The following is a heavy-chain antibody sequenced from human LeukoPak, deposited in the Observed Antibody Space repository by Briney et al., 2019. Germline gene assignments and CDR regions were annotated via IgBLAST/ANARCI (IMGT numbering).Heavy chain of an antibody. V-gene: IGHV4-61*02. CDR1: GGSISSGSYY. Sequence: PSQTLSLTCTVSGGSISSGSYYWGWIRQPAGKGLEWIGRIYTSGSTNYNPSLKSRVTISVDTSKNQFSLKLSSVTAADTAVYYCARDSYDYMDVWGKGTTVTVSS. CDR2: IYTSGST. J-gene: IGHJ6*03. CDR3: ARDSYDYMDV.